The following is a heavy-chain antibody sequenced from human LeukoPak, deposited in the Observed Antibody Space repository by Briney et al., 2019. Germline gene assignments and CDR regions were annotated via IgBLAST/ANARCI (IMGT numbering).Heavy chain of an antibody. CDR2: TYYSGST. CDR1: GGSISSYY. D-gene: IGHD3-22*01. Sequence: SETLSLTCTVSGGSISSYYWSWIRQPPGKGLEWIGYTYYSGSTNYNPSLKSRVTISVDTSKNQFSLKLSSVTAADTAVYYCASVGYYYDSSGYSDHWYFDLWGRGTLVTVSS. CDR3: ASVGYYYDSSGYSDHWYFDL. J-gene: IGHJ2*01. V-gene: IGHV4-59*01.